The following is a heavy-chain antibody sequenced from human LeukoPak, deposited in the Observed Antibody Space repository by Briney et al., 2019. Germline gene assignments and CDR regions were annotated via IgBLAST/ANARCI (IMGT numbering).Heavy chain of an antibody. CDR2: INPSGVSA. CDR3: ARRGDRGGYPHKFFFDY. Sequence: ASVKVSCKASGHTFTSYYMVWVRQAPGQGLEWLGIINPSGVSATYAQKFQGRVTMTRDTSTSTVYLEVSSLSPEDTAVYYCARRGDRGGYPHKFFFDYWGQGSLVTVPS. D-gene: IGHD3-22*01. J-gene: IGHJ4*02. CDR1: GHTFTSYY. V-gene: IGHV1-46*01.